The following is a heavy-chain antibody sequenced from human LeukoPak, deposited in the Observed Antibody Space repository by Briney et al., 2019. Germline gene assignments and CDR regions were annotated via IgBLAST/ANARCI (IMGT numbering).Heavy chain of an antibody. D-gene: IGHD2-2*01. J-gene: IGHJ3*01. V-gene: IGHV3-23*02. CDR1: GYIYSSYT. CDR3: AKRVGERSSSWYIDF. Sequence: PGGSLRLSCAASGYIYSSYTMLWVRQAPGKGLEWVSSIDGSGVTSFYGDSVKARFSISRDNSKNTLYLQMNSLRAADTALYYCAKRVGERSSSWYIDFWGLGTMVTVSS. CDR2: IDGSGVTS.